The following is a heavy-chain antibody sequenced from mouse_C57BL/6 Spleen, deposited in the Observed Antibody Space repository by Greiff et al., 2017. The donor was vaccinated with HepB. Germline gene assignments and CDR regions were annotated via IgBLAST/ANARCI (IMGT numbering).Heavy chain of an antibody. Sequence: EVKLVESGGGLVKPGGSLKLSCAASGFTFSSYTMSWVRQTPEKRLEWVATISGGGGNTYYPERVKGRFTISRDNAKNTLYLQMSSLRSEDTALYYCARHRITTVVAEKYFDVWGTGTTVTVSS. CDR2: ISGGGGNT. J-gene: IGHJ1*03. D-gene: IGHD1-1*01. CDR3: ARHRITTVVAEKYFDV. CDR1: GFTFSSYT. V-gene: IGHV5-9*01.